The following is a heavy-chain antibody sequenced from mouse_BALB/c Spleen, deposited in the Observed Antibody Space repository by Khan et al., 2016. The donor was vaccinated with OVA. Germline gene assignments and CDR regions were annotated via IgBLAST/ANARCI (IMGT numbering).Heavy chain of an antibody. D-gene: IGHD2-14*01. J-gene: IGHJ3*01. CDR1: GFSLTTYG. Sequence: QVQLQQSGPGLVQPSQSLSITCTVSGFSLTTYGVHWVRQSPGKGLEWLGVIWSGGNTDYNAPFISRLNISKDNSKSQVFFKMNSLQPDDTAIYXCARNSYMYDFTYWGQGTLVTVSA. V-gene: IGHV2-4-1*01. CDR2: IWSGGNT. CDR3: ARNSYMYDFTY.